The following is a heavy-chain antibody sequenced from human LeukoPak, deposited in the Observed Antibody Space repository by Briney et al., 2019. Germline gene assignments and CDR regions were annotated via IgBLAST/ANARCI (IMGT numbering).Heavy chain of an antibody. D-gene: IGHD4-23*01. CDR1: GGTFSSYA. CDR3: ARGVVTTRSYYYYYYMDV. V-gene: IGHV1-69*05. J-gene: IGHJ6*03. CDR2: IIPIFGTA. Sequence: GASVKVSCKASGGTFSSYAISWVRQAPGQGLEWMGGIIPIFGTANYAQKLQGRVTITTDESTSTAYMELSSLRSEDTAVYYCARGVVTTRSYYYYYYMDVWGKGTTVTVSS.